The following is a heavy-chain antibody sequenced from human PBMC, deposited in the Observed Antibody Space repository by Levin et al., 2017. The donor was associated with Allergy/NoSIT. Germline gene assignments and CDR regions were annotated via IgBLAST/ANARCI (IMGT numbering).Heavy chain of an antibody. J-gene: IGHJ5*02. D-gene: IGHD3-3*01. CDR2: IYPGDSDT. CDR3: ARSDYDFWSGPQSPNNWFDP. V-gene: IGHV5-51*01. CDR1: GYSFTSYW. Sequence: GESLKISCKGSGYSFTSYWIGWVRQMPGKGLEWMGIIYPGDSDTRYSPSFQGQVTISADKSISTAYLQWSSLKASDTAMYYCARSDYDFWSGPQSPNNWFDPWGQGTLVTVSS.